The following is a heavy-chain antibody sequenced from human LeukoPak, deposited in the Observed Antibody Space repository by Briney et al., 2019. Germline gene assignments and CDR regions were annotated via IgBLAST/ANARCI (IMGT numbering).Heavy chain of an antibody. CDR1: GFTVSSNS. V-gene: IGHV3-53*01. D-gene: IGHD4/OR15-4a*01. J-gene: IGHJ4*02. Sequence: GGSLRLSCTVSGFTVSSNSMSWVRQAPGKGLEWVSFIYSDNTHYSDSVKGRFTISRDSSKNTLYLQMNSLRAEDTAVYYCARRAGAYSHPYDYWGQGTLVTVSS. CDR3: ARRAGAYSHPYDY. CDR2: IYSDNT.